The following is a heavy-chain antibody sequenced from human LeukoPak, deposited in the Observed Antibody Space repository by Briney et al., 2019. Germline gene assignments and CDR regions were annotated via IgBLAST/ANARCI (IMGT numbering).Heavy chain of an antibody. D-gene: IGHD3-22*01. V-gene: IGHV3-72*01. J-gene: IGHJ4*02. CDR3: ARGGTYFYDSRGLDY. Sequence: GGSLRLSCAASGFTFSDHYMDWVRQAPGKGLEWVGRTRNKANSYATEYAASVKGRLTISRDDSKNSLYLQMNGLKTEDTAVYYCARGGTYFYDSRGLDYWGQGTLVTVSS. CDR2: TRNKANSYAT. CDR1: GFTFSDHY.